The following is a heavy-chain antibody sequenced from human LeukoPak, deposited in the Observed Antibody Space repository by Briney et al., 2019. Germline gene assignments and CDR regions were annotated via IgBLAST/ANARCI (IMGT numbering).Heavy chain of an antibody. CDR2: TSAHNDNT. Sequence: ASVKVSCKASGYTFTNYGISWVRQAPGQGLEWMGWTSAHNDNTNYVQRFQGRVIMTTDTSTRTAYMELRSLRSDDTAVYYCARDRPKDDAFDIWGQGTMVTVSS. V-gene: IGHV1-18*01. CDR3: ARDRPKDDAFDI. J-gene: IGHJ3*02. CDR1: GYTFTNYG.